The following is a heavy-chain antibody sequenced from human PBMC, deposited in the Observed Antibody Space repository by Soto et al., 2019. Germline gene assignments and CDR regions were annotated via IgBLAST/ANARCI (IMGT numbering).Heavy chain of an antibody. CDR3: VKFRAETGTMLSYFEL. V-gene: IGHV3-64D*06. CDR1: GFTFSSYA. CDR2: ISSNGGST. J-gene: IGHJ4*03. Sequence: GGTLRLSCSASGFTFSSYAMHWVRQAPGKGLEYVSAISSNGGSTYYADSVKRRITISRDNSKNTLYLQMSSLRAEDTAVYYCVKFRAETGTMLSYFELWGQGTLVT. D-gene: IGHD1-1*01.